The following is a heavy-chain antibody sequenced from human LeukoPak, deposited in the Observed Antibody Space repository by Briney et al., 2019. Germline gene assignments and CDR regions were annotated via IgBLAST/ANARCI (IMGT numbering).Heavy chain of an antibody. V-gene: IGHV1-69*13. CDR1: GGTFSSYA. D-gene: IGHD3-10*01. CDR2: IIPIFGTA. J-gene: IGHJ4*02. Sequence: ASVKVSCKATGGTFSSYAISWVRQAPGQGLEWMGGIIPIFGTANYAQKFQGRVTITADESTSTAYMELSSLRSEDTAVYYCARDPSMIRGENTPYFDYWGQGTLVTVSS. CDR3: ARDPSMIRGENTPYFDY.